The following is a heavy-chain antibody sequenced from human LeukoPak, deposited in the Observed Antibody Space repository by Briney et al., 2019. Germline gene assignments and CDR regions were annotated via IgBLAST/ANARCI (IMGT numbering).Heavy chain of an antibody. D-gene: IGHD3-10*01. Sequence: SETLSLTCAVSGGSISSSTYSWSWIRQPPGKGLEWIGYIYYSGTTYYNPSLKSRVTISVDTPKNQFSLKLSSVTAADTAVYYCARYGTYYYAFDIWGQGTMVTVSS. V-gene: IGHV4-30-4*07. CDR3: ARYGTYYYAFDI. CDR1: GGSISSSTYS. J-gene: IGHJ3*02. CDR2: IYYSGTT.